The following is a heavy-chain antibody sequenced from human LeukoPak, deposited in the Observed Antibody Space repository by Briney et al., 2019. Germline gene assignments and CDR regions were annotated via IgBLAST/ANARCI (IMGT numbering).Heavy chain of an antibody. CDR1: GYTFTGYY. J-gene: IGHJ5*02. D-gene: IGHD3-16*02. Sequence: ASVKVSCKASGYTFTGYYMHWVRQAPGQGLEWMGWINPNSGGTNYAQKFQGRVTMTRDTSISTAYMELSRLRSDDTAVYYCATDVGIYDYVWGSYRHNWFDPWGQGTLVTVSS. CDR2: INPNSGGT. V-gene: IGHV1-2*02. CDR3: ATDVGIYDYVWGSYRHNWFDP.